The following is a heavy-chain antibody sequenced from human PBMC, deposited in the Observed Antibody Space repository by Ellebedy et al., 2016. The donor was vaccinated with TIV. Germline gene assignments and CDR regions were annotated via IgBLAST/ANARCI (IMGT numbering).Heavy chain of an antibody. CDR2: IQSTTDGGTA. J-gene: IGHJ4*02. CDR1: GFTFNNAW. Sequence: GESLKISCTASGFTFNNAWMSWVRHAPGKGPGWVGRIQSTTDGGTADYAASVNGRFTVSRDDSKSTVFRHMNSLKPEDTGTYYCTTTSDFAYPYFFDYWGQGTLVTVSS. CDR3: TTTSDFAYPYFFDY. D-gene: IGHD3-3*01. V-gene: IGHV3-15*01.